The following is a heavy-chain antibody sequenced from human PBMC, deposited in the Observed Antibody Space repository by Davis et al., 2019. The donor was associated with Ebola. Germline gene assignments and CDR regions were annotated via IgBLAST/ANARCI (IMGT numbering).Heavy chain of an antibody. CDR1: GFTFSTFW. D-gene: IGHD3-22*01. CDR2: IKEDGTEK. CDR3: ARDLDYYDSSGYSHYFDY. V-gene: IGHV3-7*01. Sequence: GESLKISCAASGFTFSTFWMSWVRQAPGEGLEWVANIKEDGTEKYYVDSVKGRFTISRDNAKNSLYLQMNSLRAEDTAVYYCARDLDYYDSSGYSHYFDYWGQGTLVTVSS. J-gene: IGHJ4*02.